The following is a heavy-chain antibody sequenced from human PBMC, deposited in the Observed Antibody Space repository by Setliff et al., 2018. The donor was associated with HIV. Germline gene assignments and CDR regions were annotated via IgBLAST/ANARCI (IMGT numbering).Heavy chain of an antibody. V-gene: IGHV1-2*02. Sequence: ASVKVSCKASGYTFTDYYFHWVRQAPGQGLEWMGWVNPKFGGTLYAQKFRGGVTMTRDMSINTVYLELSSLSSDDTAVYYCARDLSTHWSGYSLGFWGPGTLVTVSS. CDR1: GYTFTDYY. CDR2: VNPKFGGT. CDR3: ARDLSTHWSGYSLGF. J-gene: IGHJ4*02. D-gene: IGHD3-3*01.